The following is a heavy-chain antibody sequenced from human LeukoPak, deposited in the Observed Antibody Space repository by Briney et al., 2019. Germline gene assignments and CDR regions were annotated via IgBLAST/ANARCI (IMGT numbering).Heavy chain of an antibody. D-gene: IGHD3-3*01. Sequence: PSETLSLTCTVSGGSISSYYWSWIRQPPGKGLEWIGYIYYSGSTNYNPSLKSRVTVSVDTSKNQFSLKLSSVTAADTAVYYCARSAPDYDFWSGYRNYYYYYMDVWGKGTTVTVSS. CDR1: GGSISSYY. CDR2: IYYSGST. J-gene: IGHJ6*03. CDR3: ARSAPDYDFWSGYRNYYYYYMDV. V-gene: IGHV4-59*01.